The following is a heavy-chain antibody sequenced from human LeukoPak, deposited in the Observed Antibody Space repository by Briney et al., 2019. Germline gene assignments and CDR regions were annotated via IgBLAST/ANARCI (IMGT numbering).Heavy chain of an antibody. V-gene: IGHV4-59*01. Sequence: SETLSLTCTVSGGSISSYYWSWIRQPPGKGLEWIGYTYYSGSTNYNPSLKSRVTISVDTSKNQFSLKLSSVTAADTAVYYCARGGLDGVDAFDIWGQGTMVTVSS. J-gene: IGHJ3*02. CDR1: GGSISSYY. CDR2: TYYSGST. D-gene: IGHD5-24*01. CDR3: ARGGLDGVDAFDI.